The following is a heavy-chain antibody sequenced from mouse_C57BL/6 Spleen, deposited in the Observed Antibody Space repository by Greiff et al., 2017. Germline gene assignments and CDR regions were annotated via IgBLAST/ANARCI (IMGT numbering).Heavy chain of an antibody. CDR1: GYTFTNYW. CDR2: IYPGGGST. CDR3: ARCNSNVEYFDY. J-gene: IGHJ2*01. Sequence: VQLQQSGAELVRPGTSVQMSCKASGYTFTNYWIGWAKQRPGHGLEWIGDIYPGGGSTNYNEKFKGKATLTADTSSSTAYLQFSRLTSEDSDIYACARCNSNVEYFDYGGQGTTLTVSS. V-gene: IGHV1-63*01. D-gene: IGHD2-5*01.